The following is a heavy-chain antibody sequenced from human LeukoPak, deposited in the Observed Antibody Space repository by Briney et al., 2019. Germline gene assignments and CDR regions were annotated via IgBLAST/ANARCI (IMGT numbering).Heavy chain of an antibody. V-gene: IGHV3-9*01. CDR3: VRSVVVVAATPTHFDL. CDR2: ISWSSGHV. CDR1: EFTFDGYA. D-gene: IGHD2-15*01. J-gene: IGHJ2*01. Sequence: GRSLRLSCAAAEFTFDGYAMHWVRHGPGKGLEWVAGISWSSGHVEYAESVKGRFTISRDNARNALYLQMDGWTRGATALYYCVRSVVVVAATPTHFDLWGRGTQVIVSS.